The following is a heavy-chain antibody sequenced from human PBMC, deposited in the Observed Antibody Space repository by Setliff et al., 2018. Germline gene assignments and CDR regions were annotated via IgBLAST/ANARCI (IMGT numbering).Heavy chain of an antibody. Sequence: ASVKVSCKASGYTFTGYYMHWVRQAPGQGLEWMRWINPNSGGTNYAQKFQGRVTMTRDTSISTAYMELSRLRSDNTAVYYCARGIRVVVPAAPRYYGMDVWGQGTTVTVSS. V-gene: IGHV1-2*02. D-gene: IGHD2-2*01. CDR3: ARGIRVVVPAAPRYYGMDV. CDR1: GYTFTGYY. J-gene: IGHJ6*02. CDR2: INPNSGGT.